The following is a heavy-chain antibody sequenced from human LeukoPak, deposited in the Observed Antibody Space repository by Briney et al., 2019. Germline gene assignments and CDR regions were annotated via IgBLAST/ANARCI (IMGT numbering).Heavy chain of an antibody. CDR2: ISDSGGRT. J-gene: IGHJ4*02. Sequence: GGSLRLSCAVSGITLSNYGMSWVRQAPGKGLEWVAGISDSGGRTNYADSVKGRFTISRDNPNNTLYLQMNSLRAEDTAVYFCAKRGVVIRVILVGFHREAYYFDSWGQGALVTVSS. CDR1: GITLSNYG. V-gene: IGHV3-23*01. D-gene: IGHD3-22*01. CDR3: AKRGVVIRVILVGFHREAYYFDS.